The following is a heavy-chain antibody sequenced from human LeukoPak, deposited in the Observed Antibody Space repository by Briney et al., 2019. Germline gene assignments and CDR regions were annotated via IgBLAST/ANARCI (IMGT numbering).Heavy chain of an antibody. CDR2: ISGSGGST. J-gene: IGHJ4*02. D-gene: IGHD2-15*01. V-gene: IGHV3-23*02. Sequence: GGSLRLFCAASGFTFRSFVMSWVRQAPGKGLEWVSDISGSGGSTIYVDSLKGRFSISRDNSTNTLHLQMNSLRAEDTAVYYCAKAELVGAAGAVGYWGQGTLVTVSS. CDR3: AKAELVGAAGAVGY. CDR1: GFTFRSFV.